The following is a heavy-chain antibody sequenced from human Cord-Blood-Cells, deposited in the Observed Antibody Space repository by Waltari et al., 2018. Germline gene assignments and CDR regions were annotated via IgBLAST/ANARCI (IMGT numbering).Heavy chain of an antibody. D-gene: IGHD6-13*01. CDR2: INHSGST. CDR1: GGSFSGYY. V-gene: IGHV4-34*01. J-gene: IGHJ5*02. CDR3: ARTPYSSSWYNWFDP. Sequence: QVQLQQWGAGLLKPSETLSLTCAVYGGSFSGYYWSWIRQHPGKGLEWIGEINHSGSTNYNPSLKSRVTISVDTSKNQFSLKLSSVTAADTAVYYCARTPYSSSWYNWFDPWGQGTLVTVSS.